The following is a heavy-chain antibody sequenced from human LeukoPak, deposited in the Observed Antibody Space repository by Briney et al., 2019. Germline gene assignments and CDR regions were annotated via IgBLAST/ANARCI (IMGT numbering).Heavy chain of an antibody. Sequence: SGGSLRLSCAASGFTFSSYWMHWVRQAPGKGLVWVSRIYSDGSSNSDGTSTNYADSVRGRFSISRDKAKNTLYLQMNSLRAEDPAVYYCARSLSGYASSLAYWGQGTLVTVSA. CDR3: ARSLSGYASSLAY. CDR2: IYSDGSSNSDGTST. D-gene: IGHD6-6*01. J-gene: IGHJ4*02. CDR1: GFTFSSYW. V-gene: IGHV3-74*01.